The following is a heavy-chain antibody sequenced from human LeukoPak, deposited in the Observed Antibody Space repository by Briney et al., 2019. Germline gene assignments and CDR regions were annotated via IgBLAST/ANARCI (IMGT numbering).Heavy chain of an antibody. D-gene: IGHD4-23*01. V-gene: IGHV3-23*01. CDR2: ISGSSGST. Sequence: GGSLRLSCAASGFTFSSYAMKWVRQAPGKGLEWVSEISGSSGSTFYADSVKGRFTLSRDNSKNTLYLQMNSLRAEDTAVYYCAKALGDGGTLDYWGQGALVTVSS. CDR1: GFTFSSYA. J-gene: IGHJ4*02. CDR3: AKALGDGGTLDY.